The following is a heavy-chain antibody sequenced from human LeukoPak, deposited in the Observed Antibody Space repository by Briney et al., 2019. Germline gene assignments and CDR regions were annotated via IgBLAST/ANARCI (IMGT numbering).Heavy chain of an antibody. V-gene: IGHV3-48*03. D-gene: IGHD1-26*01. Sequence: PGGSLRLSCAASGFTFSSYEMNWVRQARGKGLEWVSYISSSGSNIYYVDSVKGRFTLSRDNAKNSLYLQMNSLRAEDTAVYYCARETPPVGGSHDDYDYWGQGTLVTVSS. CDR3: ARETPPVGGSHDDYDY. J-gene: IGHJ4*02. CDR2: ISSSGSNI. CDR1: GFTFSSYE.